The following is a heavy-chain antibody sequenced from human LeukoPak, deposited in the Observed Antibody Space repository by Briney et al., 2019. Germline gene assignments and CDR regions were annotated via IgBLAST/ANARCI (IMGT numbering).Heavy chain of an antibody. V-gene: IGHV3-48*01. CDR1: GFTFSSYS. Sequence: GGSLRLSCAASGFTFSSYSMNWVRQAPGKGLEWVSYISSSSSTIYYADSVKGRFTISRDNAKNSLYLQMNSLRAEDTAVYYCAREKSFYMDVWGKGTTVTVSS. J-gene: IGHJ6*03. CDR3: AREKSFYMDV. D-gene: IGHD3-16*02. CDR2: ISSSSSTI.